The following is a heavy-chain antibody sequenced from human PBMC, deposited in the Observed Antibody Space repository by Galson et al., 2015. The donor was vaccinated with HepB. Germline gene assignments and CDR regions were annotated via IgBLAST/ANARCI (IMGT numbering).Heavy chain of an antibody. D-gene: IGHD3-10*01. V-gene: IGHV3-11*01. CDR3: GRSAGWIDP. CDR1: GFIFSDSY. Sequence: SLRLSCAASGFIFSDSYMTWVRQAPGKGPEWISYISSDGFTKHYADSVKGRFSIFRDNAKNSLYLQMNSLRAEDTAVYYCGRSAGWIDPWGQGTLVTVSS. CDR2: ISSDGFTK. J-gene: IGHJ5*02.